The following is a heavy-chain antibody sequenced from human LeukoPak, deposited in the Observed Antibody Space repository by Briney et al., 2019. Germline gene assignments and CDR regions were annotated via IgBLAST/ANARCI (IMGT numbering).Heavy chain of an antibody. V-gene: IGHV3-21*01. J-gene: IGHJ4*02. D-gene: IGHD2-15*01. CDR1: GLTFSSYS. Sequence: PGGSLRLSCAASGLTFSSYSMNWVRQAPGKGLEWVSSISSTSNYIYYADSVKGRFTISRDNAKNSLYLQMNSLRAEDTAVYYCASYDCSGGSCSFYFDYWGQGTLVTVSS. CDR3: ASYDCSGGSCSFYFDY. CDR2: ISSTSNYI.